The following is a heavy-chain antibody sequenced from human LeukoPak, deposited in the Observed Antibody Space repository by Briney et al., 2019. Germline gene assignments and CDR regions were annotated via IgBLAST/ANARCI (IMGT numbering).Heavy chain of an antibody. CDR3: AKGWETSGYYNGFDC. Sequence: HTGGSLRLSCTASGFTFNNFAMSWVRQTPGKGLEWVSAISGNSDNTYYADSVKGRFTISRDNSKNTLYLQMSSLRAEDTAVFYCAKGWETSGYYNGFDCWSQGTLVTVSS. CDR1: GFTFNNFA. V-gene: IGHV3-23*01. CDR2: ISGNSDNT. J-gene: IGHJ4*02. D-gene: IGHD3-3*01.